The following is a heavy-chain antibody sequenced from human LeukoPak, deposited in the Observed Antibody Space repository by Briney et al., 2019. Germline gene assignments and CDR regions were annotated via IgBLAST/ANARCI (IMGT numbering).Heavy chain of an antibody. CDR1: GYTFTSYA. J-gene: IGHJ5*02. D-gene: IGHD3-10*01. CDR2: INAGNGNT. CDR3: ARAPPMVRGVIKGDNWFDP. Sequence: ASVKVSCKASGYTFTSYAMQWVRQAPGQRLEWMGWINAGNGNTKYSQKFQGRVTVTRDTSASTAYMELSSLRSEDTAVYYCARAPPMVRGVIKGDNWFDPWGQGTLVTVSS. V-gene: IGHV1-3*01.